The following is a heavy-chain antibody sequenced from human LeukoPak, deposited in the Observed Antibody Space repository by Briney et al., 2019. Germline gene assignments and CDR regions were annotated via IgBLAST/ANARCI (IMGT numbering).Heavy chain of an antibody. Sequence: ASVKVSCKASGYTFTGYYMHWVRQAPGQGLEWMGWINPNSGGTNYAQKFQGRVTMTRDTSISTAYMELSRLRSDDTAVYYCATYDILTGTIDYWGQGTLVTVSS. D-gene: IGHD3-9*01. CDR1: GYTFTGYY. CDR2: INPNSGGT. V-gene: IGHV1-2*02. CDR3: ATYDILTGTIDY. J-gene: IGHJ4*02.